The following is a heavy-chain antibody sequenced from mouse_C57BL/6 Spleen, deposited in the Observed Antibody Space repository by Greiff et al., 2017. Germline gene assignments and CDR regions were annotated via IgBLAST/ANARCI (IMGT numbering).Heavy chain of an antibody. CDR1: GFSLTSYG. V-gene: IGHV2-5*01. D-gene: IGHD2-1*01. J-gene: IGHJ4*01. CDR2: IWRGGST. Sequence: QVQLKESGPGLVQPSQSLSITCTVSGFSLTSYGVHWVRQSPGKGLEWLGVIWRGGSTDYNAAIMSRLSITKDNSKSQVFFKMNSLQADDTAIYYCAKEVYYGNYDAMDYWGQGTSVTVSS. CDR3: AKEVYYGNYDAMDY.